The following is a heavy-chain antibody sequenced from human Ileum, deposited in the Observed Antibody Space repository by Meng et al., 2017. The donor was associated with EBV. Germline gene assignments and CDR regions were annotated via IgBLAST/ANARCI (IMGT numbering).Heavy chain of an antibody. Sequence: VQLQQSPPGVLKAASTFELNEAVSADRFSSTSAAWNWISQYTARGLEWLGRTHYRSKWYNDYAVSVKSRITINRDTSTNQFSLQMNSVTPEDTGVYYCARDSSSSAYSPFDYWGQGTLVTVSS. CDR1: ADRFSSTSAA. CDR2: THYRSKWYN. D-gene: IGHD3-22*01. V-gene: IGHV6-1*01. CDR3: ARDSSSSAYSPFDY. J-gene: IGHJ4*02.